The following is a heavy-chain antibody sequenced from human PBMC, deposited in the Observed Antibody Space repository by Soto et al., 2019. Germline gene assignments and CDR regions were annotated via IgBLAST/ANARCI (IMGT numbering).Heavy chain of an antibody. V-gene: IGHV4-31*03. CDR2: IYYSGST. CDR3: AGTYYYDSSGYYYWGVFDY. J-gene: IGHJ4*02. CDR1: GGSISSGGYY. Sequence: SETLSLTCTVSGGSISSGGYYWSWIRQHPGKGLEWIGYIYYSGSTYYNPSLKSRVTISVDTSKNQFSLKLSSVTAADTAVYYCAGTYYYDSSGYYYWGVFDYWGQGTLVTVSS. D-gene: IGHD3-22*01.